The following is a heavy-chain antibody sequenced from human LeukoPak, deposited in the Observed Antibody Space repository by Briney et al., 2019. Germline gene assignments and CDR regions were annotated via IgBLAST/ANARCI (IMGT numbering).Heavy chain of an antibody. CDR2: ISGSGGST. CDR3: AKDRSGYSYHYFDY. J-gene: IGHJ4*02. Sequence: PGGSLRLSCAASGFTFSSCAMSWVRQAPGKGLEWVSAISGSGGSTYYADSVKGRFTISRDNSKNTLYLQMNSLRAEDTAVYYCAKDRSGYSYHYFDYWGQGTLVTVSS. D-gene: IGHD3-22*01. V-gene: IGHV3-23*01. CDR1: GFTFSSCA.